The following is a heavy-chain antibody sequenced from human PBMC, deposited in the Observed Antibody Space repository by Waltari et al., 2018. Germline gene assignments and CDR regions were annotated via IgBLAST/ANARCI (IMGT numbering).Heavy chain of an antibody. Sequence: QVQLQQWGAGLLKPSETLSLTCAVYGGSFSGYYWSWIRQPPGKGLEWIGEINHSGSTNYNPSLKSRVTISVDTSKNQFSLKLSSVTAADTAVYYCARSREGFYYYYGMDVWGQGTTVTVSS. CDR2: INHSGST. V-gene: IGHV4-34*01. CDR1: GGSFSGYY. CDR3: ARSREGFYYYYGMDV. D-gene: IGHD1-26*01. J-gene: IGHJ6*02.